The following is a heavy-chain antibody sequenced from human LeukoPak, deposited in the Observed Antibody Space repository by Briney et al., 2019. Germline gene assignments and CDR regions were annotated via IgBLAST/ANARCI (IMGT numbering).Heavy chain of an antibody. CDR2: ISDNGGST. Sequence: GGSLRLSCAASGFTFSSYAMSWVRQAPGKGLEWVSTISDNGGSTYYTDSVKGRFTISRDNSKNTLYLQMNSLRAEDTAVYYCAKDSISLRYFDWFPTRSEYYFDYWGQGTLVTVSS. D-gene: IGHD3-9*01. V-gene: IGHV3-23*01. J-gene: IGHJ4*02. CDR1: GFTFSSYA. CDR3: AKDSISLRYFDWFPTRSEYYFDY.